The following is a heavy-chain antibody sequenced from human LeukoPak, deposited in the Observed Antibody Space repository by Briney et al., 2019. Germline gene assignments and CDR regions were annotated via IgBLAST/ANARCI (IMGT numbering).Heavy chain of an antibody. D-gene: IGHD3-22*01. CDR1: GYTFTSYY. V-gene: IGHV1-46*01. Sequence: AASVKVSCKASGYTFTSYYMHWVRQAPGQGLEWMGIINPSGGSTSYAQKLQGRVTMTRDTSTSTVYMELSSLRSEDTAVYYCARDKDYYYDSSGFQKTEYVQHWGQGTLVTVSS. CDR2: INPSGGST. CDR3: ARDKDYYYDSSGFQKTEYVQH. J-gene: IGHJ1*01.